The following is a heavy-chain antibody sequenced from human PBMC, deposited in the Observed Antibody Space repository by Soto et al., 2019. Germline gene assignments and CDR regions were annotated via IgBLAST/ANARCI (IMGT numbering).Heavy chain of an antibody. CDR1: GGSISSYY. CDR2: IYYSGST. J-gene: IGHJ5*02. D-gene: IGHD3-10*01. V-gene: IGHV4-59*01. CDR3: ARGLQWLGEGTGYQWFEP. Sequence: PSETLSLTCTVSGGSISSYYWSWILQPPWQGLEWIGYIYYSGSTNYNPSPKSRGTISVYTSKNQFSLKLSSVSAADTAVYYCARGLQWLGEGTGYQWFEPWGQGTLVTVPS.